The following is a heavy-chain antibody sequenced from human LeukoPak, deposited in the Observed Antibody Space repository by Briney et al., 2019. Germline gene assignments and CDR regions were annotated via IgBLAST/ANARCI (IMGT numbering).Heavy chain of an antibody. CDR1: GYSFTNYW. V-gene: IGHV5-51*01. J-gene: IGHJ4*02. Sequence: GESLKISFRGSGYSFTNYWIAWVRQMPGKTLEWMGIIYPGDSDTRYNPSFQGQVTISADKSISTAYLQWSSLKASDTAMYYCALRGAYDDRFDFWDQGTLVTVSS. CDR2: IYPGDSDT. D-gene: IGHD5-12*01. CDR3: ALRGAYDDRFDF.